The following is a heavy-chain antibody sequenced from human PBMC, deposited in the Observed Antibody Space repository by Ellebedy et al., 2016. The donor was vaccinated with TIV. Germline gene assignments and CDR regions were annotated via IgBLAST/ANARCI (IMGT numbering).Heavy chain of an antibody. V-gene: IGHV2-5*08. CDR2: NYWDDRK. J-gene: IGHJ5*02. CDR3: ARRRAPEGGDWFDP. Sequence: SWIRQPPGKALEWLAINYWDDRKYYSPSLRSRLTITKDTSKNQVVLTMTNMDPVDTATYYCARRRAPEGGDWFDPWGQGTLVTVSS.